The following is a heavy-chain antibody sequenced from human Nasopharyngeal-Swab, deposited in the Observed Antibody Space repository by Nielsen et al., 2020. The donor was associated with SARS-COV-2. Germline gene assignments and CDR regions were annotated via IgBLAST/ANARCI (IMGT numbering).Heavy chain of an antibody. V-gene: IGHV6-1*01. CDR1: GDSVSSNSAT. J-gene: IGHJ4*02. D-gene: IGHD6-6*01. Sequence: SETLSLTCAISGDSVSSNSATWNWIRQSPSRGLEWLVRTYYRSTWYNDYAVSVKSRITINSDTSKNQFSLQLNSVTPEDTAVYYCASDRRSGTSSLRFDCWGQGILVTVSS. CDR3: ASDRRSGTSSLRFDC. CDR2: TYYRSTWYN.